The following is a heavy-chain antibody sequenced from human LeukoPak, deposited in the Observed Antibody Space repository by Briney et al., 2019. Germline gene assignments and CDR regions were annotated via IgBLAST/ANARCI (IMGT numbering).Heavy chain of an antibody. D-gene: IGHD5-18*01. CDR2: ITSSGGST. V-gene: IGHV3-23*01. J-gene: IGHJ4*02. CDR1: GFTFSSYA. CDR3: VREAMVGTSDY. Sequence: GGSLRLSCAGSGFTFSSYAMSWVRQAPGKGLEWVSAITSSGGSTYYADSVKGRFTISRDNSKSTLYLQMNSLRAEDTAVYYCVREAMVGTSDYWGQGTLVTVSS.